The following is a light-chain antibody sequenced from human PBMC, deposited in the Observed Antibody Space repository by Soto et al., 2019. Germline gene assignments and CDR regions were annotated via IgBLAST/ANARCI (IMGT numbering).Light chain of an antibody. CDR2: EVN. J-gene: IGLJ3*02. Sequence: QSALTQPASVSGSPGQSITISCTGTSSDVGGYNYVSWYQQYPGKAPQLLIFEVNNRPSGVSNRFSGSKSDNTASLTISGLEAEDEANYYCSSYSSSSTLWLFGGGTKLTVL. CDR3: SSYSSSSTLWL. V-gene: IGLV2-14*01. CDR1: SSDVGGYNY.